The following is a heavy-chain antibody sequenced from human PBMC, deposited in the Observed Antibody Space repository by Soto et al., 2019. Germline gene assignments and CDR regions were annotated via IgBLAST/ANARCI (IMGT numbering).Heavy chain of an antibody. Sequence: ASVKVSCKASGYTFTSYGISWVRQAPGQGLEWMGWISAYNGNTNYAQKLQGRVTMTTDTSTGTAYMELRSLRSDDTAVYYCARDAVVVAAKDLGYYYGMDVWGRGTTVTVSS. CDR1: GYTFTSYG. D-gene: IGHD2-15*01. J-gene: IGHJ6*02. CDR3: ARDAVVVAAKDLGYYYGMDV. CDR2: ISAYNGNT. V-gene: IGHV1-18*01.